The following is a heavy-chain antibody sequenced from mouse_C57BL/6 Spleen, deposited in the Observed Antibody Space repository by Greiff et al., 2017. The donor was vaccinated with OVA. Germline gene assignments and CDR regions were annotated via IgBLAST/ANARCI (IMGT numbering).Heavy chain of an antibody. CDR2: ISYDGSN. J-gene: IGHJ2*01. D-gene: IGHD3-2*02. V-gene: IGHV3-6*01. CDR1: GYSITSGYY. CDR3: ARRTAQAHFDY. Sequence: DVHLVESGPGLVKPSQSLSLTCSVTGYSITSGYYWNWIRQFPGNKLEWMGYISYDGSNNYNPSLKNRISITRDTSKNQFFLKLNSVTTEDTATYYCARRTAQAHFDYWGQGTTLTVSS.